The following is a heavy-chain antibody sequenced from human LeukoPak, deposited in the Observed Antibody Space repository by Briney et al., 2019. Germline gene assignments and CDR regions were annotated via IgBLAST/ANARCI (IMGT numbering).Heavy chain of an antibody. CDR1: GFTFSNAW. V-gene: IGHV3-15*01. D-gene: IGHD5-12*01. CDR3: TTVSDIVATNFDY. CDR2: IKSKTDGGTT. Sequence: GGSLRLSCAASGFTFSNAWMGWVRQAPGKGLEWVGRIKSKTDGGTTDYAAPVKGRFTISRDDSKNTLYLQMNSLKTEDTAVYYCTTVSDIVATNFDYWGQGTLVTVSS. J-gene: IGHJ4*02.